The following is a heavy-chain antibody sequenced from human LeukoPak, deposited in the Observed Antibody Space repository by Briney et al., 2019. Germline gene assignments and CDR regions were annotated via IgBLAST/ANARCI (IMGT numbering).Heavy chain of an antibody. CDR1: GYTFTSYA. D-gene: IGHD4-17*01. CDR2: INAGNGNT. V-gene: IGHV1-3*01. Sequence: ASVKVSCKASGYTFTSYAMHWVRQAPGQRLEWMGWINAGNGNTKYSQKFQGRVTITRDTSASTAYMELSSLRSEDTAVYYCAGDYGDEYYFDYWGQGTLVTVSS. J-gene: IGHJ4*02. CDR3: AGDYGDEYYFDY.